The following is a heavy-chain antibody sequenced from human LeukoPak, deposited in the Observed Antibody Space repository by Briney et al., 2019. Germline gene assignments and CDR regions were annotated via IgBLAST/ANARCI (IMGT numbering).Heavy chain of an antibody. CDR2: INPNSGGT. D-gene: IGHD3-22*01. J-gene: IGHJ3*02. CDR1: GYTFTGYY. CDR3: ASLKNYYDSSGYLVTDAFDI. Sequence: GASVKVSCKASGYTFTGYYMHWVRQAPGQGLEWMGWINPNSGGTNYAQKFQGRVTMTRDKSIRTAYMELSRLTSDDTAVYYCASLKNYYDSSGYLVTDAFDIWGQGTMATVSS. V-gene: IGHV1-2*02.